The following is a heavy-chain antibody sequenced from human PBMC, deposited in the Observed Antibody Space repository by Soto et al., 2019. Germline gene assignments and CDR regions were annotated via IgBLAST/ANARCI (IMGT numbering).Heavy chain of an antibody. V-gene: IGHV1-24*01. Sequence: SCKVSGYTLTELSMHWVRQAPGKGLEWMGGFDPEDGETIYAQKFQGRVTMTEDTSTDTAYMELSSLRSEDTAVYYCATGFIAAAAGGYWGQGTLVTVSS. CDR3: ATGFIAAAAGGY. CDR2: FDPEDGET. D-gene: IGHD6-13*01. J-gene: IGHJ4*02. CDR1: GYTLTELS.